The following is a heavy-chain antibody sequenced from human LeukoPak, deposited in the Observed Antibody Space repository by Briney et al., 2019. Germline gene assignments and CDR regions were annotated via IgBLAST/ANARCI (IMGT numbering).Heavy chain of an antibody. V-gene: IGHV3-7*03. CDR2: INHNGNVN. CDR1: GFTFIGYW. J-gene: IGHJ6*02. Sequence: GGSLRLSCAASGFTFIGYWMNWARQAPGRGREGVASINHNGNVNYYVDSVKGRFTISRDNAKNSLYLQMSNLRAEDTAVYFCARGGGLDVWGQGATVTVSS. D-gene: IGHD3-16*01. CDR3: ARGGGLDV.